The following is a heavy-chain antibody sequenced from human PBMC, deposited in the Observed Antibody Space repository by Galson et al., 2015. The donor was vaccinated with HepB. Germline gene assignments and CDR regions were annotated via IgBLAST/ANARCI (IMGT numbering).Heavy chain of an antibody. D-gene: IGHD6-13*01. J-gene: IGHJ4*02. CDR3: ANHIAAAGTHRES. Sequence: SLRLSCAASGFTFSSYAMSWVRQAPGKGLEWVSAISGSGGSTYYADSVKGRFTISRDNSENTLYLQMNSLRAEDTAVYYCANHIAAAGTHRESWGQGTLVTVSS. CDR1: GFTFSSYA. CDR2: ISGSGGST. V-gene: IGHV3-23*01.